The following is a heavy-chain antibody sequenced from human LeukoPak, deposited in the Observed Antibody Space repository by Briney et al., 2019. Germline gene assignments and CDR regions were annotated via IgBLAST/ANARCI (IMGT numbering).Heavy chain of an antibody. CDR1: GGTFSSYA. CDR3: ARGAGADYYYMDV. D-gene: IGHD3-10*01. J-gene: IGHJ6*03. V-gene: IGHV1-69*05. Sequence: SVKVSCKASGGTFSSYAISWVRQAPGQGLEWMGGIIPIFGTANYAQKFQGRVTITTDESTSTAYMELSSLRSEGTAVYYCARGAGADYYYMDVWGKGTTVTVSS. CDR2: IIPIFGTA.